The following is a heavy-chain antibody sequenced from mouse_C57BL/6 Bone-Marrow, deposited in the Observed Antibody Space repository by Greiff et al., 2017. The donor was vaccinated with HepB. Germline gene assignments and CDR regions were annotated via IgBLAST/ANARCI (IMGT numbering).Heavy chain of an antibody. D-gene: IGHD1-1*01. CDR1: GFTFSDYY. CDR2: INYDGSST. V-gene: IGHV5-16*01. Sequence: EVQLVESEGGLVQPGSSMKLSCTASGFTFSDYYMAWVRQVPEKGLEWVANINYDGSSTYYLDSLKSRFIISRDNAKNILYLQMSSLKSEGTATYYCARVLRAYFDYWGQGTTLTVSS. CDR3: ARVLRAYFDY. J-gene: IGHJ2*01.